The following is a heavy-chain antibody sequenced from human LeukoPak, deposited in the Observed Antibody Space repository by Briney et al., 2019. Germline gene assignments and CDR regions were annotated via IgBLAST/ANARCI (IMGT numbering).Heavy chain of an antibody. CDR2: INSDGTST. J-gene: IGHJ5*02. CDR1: GFTFSDYW. V-gene: IGHV3-74*01. CDR3: AREGLPYYESSGSYVWFDP. D-gene: IGHD3-22*01. Sequence: PGGSQRLSCAASGFTFSDYWMHWVRQVPGKGLVWVSRINSDGTSTVYADSVKGRFTMSRNNAKNMLYLEMDSLRAEDTAVYFYAREGLPYYESSGSYVWFDPWGQGTLVTVSS.